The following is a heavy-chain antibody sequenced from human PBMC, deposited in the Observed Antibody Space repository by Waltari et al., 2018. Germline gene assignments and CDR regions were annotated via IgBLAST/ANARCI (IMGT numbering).Heavy chain of an antibody. Sequence: EVQLVESGGGLVQPGGSLRLSCTASGFTFSSYEMNWVRQAPGKGLEWISYISTSGSKIYYADSLTCRFTNTRENAKNSLYLQMNSLRAEDTAVYYCARGPYCGGDCYEYFQHWGQGTLVTVSS. D-gene: IGHD2-21*02. CDR3: ARGPYCGGDCYEYFQH. V-gene: IGHV3-48*03. CDR1: GFTFSSYE. CDR2: ISTSGSKI. J-gene: IGHJ1*01.